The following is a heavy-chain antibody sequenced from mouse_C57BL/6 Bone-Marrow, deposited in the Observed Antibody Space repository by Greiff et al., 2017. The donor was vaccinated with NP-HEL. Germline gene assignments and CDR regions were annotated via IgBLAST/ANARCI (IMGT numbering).Heavy chain of an antibody. CDR3: ARDGLDPYYAMDY. Sequence: DVKLVESGGGLVQSGRSLRLSCATSGFTFSDFYMEWVRQAPGKGLEWIAASRNKANDYTTEYSASVKGRFIVSGDTSQSILYLQMSALRAEDAAVYYCARDGLDPYYAMDYWGQGTSVTVSS. CDR2: SRNKANDYTT. J-gene: IGHJ4*01. D-gene: IGHD2-13*01. CDR1: GFTFSDFY. V-gene: IGHV7-1*01.